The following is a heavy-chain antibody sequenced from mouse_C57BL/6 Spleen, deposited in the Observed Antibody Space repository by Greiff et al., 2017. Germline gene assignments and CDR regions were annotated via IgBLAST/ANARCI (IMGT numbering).Heavy chain of an antibody. V-gene: IGHV1-82*01. CDR3: ARGTTMVTTRDYYYAMDY. Sequence: QVQLQQSGPELVKPGASVKISCKASGYAFSSSWLNWVKQRPGKGLEWIGRIYPGDGDTNYNGKFKGKATLTADNSSSTAYMQLSSLTSEDSAVYFCARGTTMVTTRDYYYAMDYWGQGTSVTVSS. CDR2: IYPGDGDT. D-gene: IGHD2-2*01. CDR1: GYAFSSSW. J-gene: IGHJ4*01.